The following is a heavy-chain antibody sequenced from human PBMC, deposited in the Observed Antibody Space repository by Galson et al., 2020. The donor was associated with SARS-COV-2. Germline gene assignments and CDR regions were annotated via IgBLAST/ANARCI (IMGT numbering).Heavy chain of an antibody. J-gene: IGHJ3*02. CDR3: AFLPDYDFWSGYSLVAVDI. Sequence: GGSLRLSCEASGFTFSSYAMHWVRQAPAKGLKWVAVISYDGSNKYYADSVKGRFTISRDNSKNTLYLQMNSLRAEDTAVYYCAFLPDYDFWSGYSLVAVDIWGQVTMVTFSS. V-gene: IGHV3-30*19. CDR1: GFTFSSYA. CDR2: ISYDGSNK. D-gene: IGHD3-3*01.